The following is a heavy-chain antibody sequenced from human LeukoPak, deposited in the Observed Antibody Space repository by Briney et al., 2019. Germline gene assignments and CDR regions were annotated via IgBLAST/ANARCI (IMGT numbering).Heavy chain of an antibody. V-gene: IGHV4-59*01. CDR3: ARGGATWIQLWLFDY. D-gene: IGHD5-18*01. Sequence: PSETLSLTCTVSGGSISSYYWSWIRQPPGKGLEWIGYIYYSGSTNYNPSLKSRVTISVDTSKNQFSLKLSSVTAADTAVYYCARGGATWIQLWLFDYWGQGTLVTVSS. CDR1: GGSISSYY. J-gene: IGHJ4*02. CDR2: IYYSGST.